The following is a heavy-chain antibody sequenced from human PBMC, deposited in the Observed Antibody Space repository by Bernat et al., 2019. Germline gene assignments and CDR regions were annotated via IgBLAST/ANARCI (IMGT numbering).Heavy chain of an antibody. CDR3: ARPSGSSGY. CDR2: ISSGSGYI. CDR1: GFTFSSYT. Sequence: EVQLVESGGGLVKPGGSLRLSCAASGFTFSSYTMNWVRQAPGNGLEWVSSISSGSGYIYYADSVRGRFTISRDNAKNLLYLQMNSLRAEDTAVYYCARPSGSSGYWGQGTLVTVSP. J-gene: IGHJ4*02. D-gene: IGHD3-10*01. V-gene: IGHV3-21*02.